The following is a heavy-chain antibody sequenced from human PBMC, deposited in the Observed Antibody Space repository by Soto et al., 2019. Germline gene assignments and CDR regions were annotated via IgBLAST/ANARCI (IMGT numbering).Heavy chain of an antibody. J-gene: IGHJ6*02. D-gene: IGHD3-22*01. Sequence: VGSLIRSCSASGFTFSSYGMHWVRQAPGKWLEWVAVISYDGSNKYYADSVKGRFTISRDNSKNTLYLQMNSLRAEDTAVYYCAKGDTMIVVVTSYGMDVWGQGTTVTVSS. CDR3: AKGDTMIVVVTSYGMDV. CDR1: GFTFSSYG. CDR2: ISYDGSNK. V-gene: IGHV3-30*18.